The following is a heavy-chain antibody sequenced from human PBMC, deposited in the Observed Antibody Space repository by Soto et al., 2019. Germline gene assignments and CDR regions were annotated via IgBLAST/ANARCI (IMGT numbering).Heavy chain of an antibody. Sequence: EVLLVESGGALVQPGRSLRLSCAASGFTFDDYAMHWVRQPPGKGLEWVSGIRWDGSRAGYADSVKGRFTISRDNARNSLYLQINILRPEDTALYYCVKDIGGPDYGDYGFDSWGQGTLITVSS. J-gene: IGHJ4*02. D-gene: IGHD4-17*01. V-gene: IGHV3-9*01. CDR2: IRWDGSRA. CDR1: GFTFDDYA. CDR3: VKDIGGPDYGDYGFDS.